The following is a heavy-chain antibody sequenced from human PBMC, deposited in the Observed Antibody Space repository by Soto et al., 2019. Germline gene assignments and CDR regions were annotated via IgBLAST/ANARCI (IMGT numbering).Heavy chain of an antibody. CDR2: IYYSGST. CDR3: ARGRNYYDSSGYPQRWFDP. Sequence: QVQLQESGPGLVKPSQTLSLTCTVSGGSISSGGYYWSWIRQHPGKGLEWIGYIYYSGSTYYNPSLKIRVTISVDTSKNQFSLKLSSVTAADTAVYYCARGRNYYDSSGYPQRWFDPWGQGTLVTVSS. D-gene: IGHD3-22*01. V-gene: IGHV4-31*03. J-gene: IGHJ5*02. CDR1: GGSISSGGYY.